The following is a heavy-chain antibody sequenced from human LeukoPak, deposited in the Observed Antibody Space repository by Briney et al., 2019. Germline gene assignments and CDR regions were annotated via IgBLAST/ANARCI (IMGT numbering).Heavy chain of an antibody. CDR2: INHSGST. Sequence: SSETLSLTCAVYGGSFSGYYWSWIRQPPGKGLEWIGEINHSGSTNYNPSLKSRVTISVDTSKNQFSLKLSSVTAADTAVYYCARGGLYSSGWYSELDYWGQGTLVTVSS. D-gene: IGHD6-19*01. CDR3: ARGGLYSSGWYSELDY. J-gene: IGHJ4*02. V-gene: IGHV4-34*01. CDR1: GGSFSGYY.